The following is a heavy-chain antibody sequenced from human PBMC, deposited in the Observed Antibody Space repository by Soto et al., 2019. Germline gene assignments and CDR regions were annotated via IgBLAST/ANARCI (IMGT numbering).Heavy chain of an antibody. CDR1: GFTFSSYG. V-gene: IGHV3-33*01. Sequence: QVQLVESGGGVVQPGRSLRLSCAASGFTFSSYGMHWVRQAPGKGLEWVAVIWYDGSNKYYADSVKGRFTISRDNSKNTLYLQMNSLRAEDTAVYYCARDICIAAAGTVDYWGQGTLVTVSS. CDR3: ARDICIAAAGTVDY. CDR2: IWYDGSNK. J-gene: IGHJ4*02. D-gene: IGHD6-13*01.